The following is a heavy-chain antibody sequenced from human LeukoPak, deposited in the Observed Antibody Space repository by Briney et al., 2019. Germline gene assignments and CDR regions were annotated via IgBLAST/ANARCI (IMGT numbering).Heavy chain of an antibody. CDR2: IYHSGCT. V-gene: IGHV4-30-2*01. J-gene: IGHJ4*02. D-gene: IGHD5-12*01. CDR3: ARGKRGYSGYEDDY. Sequence: SETLSLTCTVSGGSISSGGYYWSCIRQPPGKGLEWVGYIYHSGCTYYNPSLKSRVTISVDRSKNQFSLKLSSVTAADTAVYYCARGKRGYSGYEDDYWGQGTLVTVSS. CDR1: GGSISSGGYY.